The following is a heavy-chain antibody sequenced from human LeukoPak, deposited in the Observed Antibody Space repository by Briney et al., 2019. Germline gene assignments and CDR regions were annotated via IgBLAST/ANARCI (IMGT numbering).Heavy chain of an antibody. CDR3: ARVARPWGIPVAGTFDS. V-gene: IGHV3-30*04. CDR1: GFTFSSYA. J-gene: IGHJ4*02. CDR2: ISYDGSNK. D-gene: IGHD6-19*01. Sequence: GGSLRLSCAASGFTFSSYAMHWVRQAPGKGLEWVAIISYDGSNKYYADSVKGRFTISRDNPQNSLYLQMNSLRAEDTAVYYCARVARPWGIPVAGTFDSWGQGTLVTVSS.